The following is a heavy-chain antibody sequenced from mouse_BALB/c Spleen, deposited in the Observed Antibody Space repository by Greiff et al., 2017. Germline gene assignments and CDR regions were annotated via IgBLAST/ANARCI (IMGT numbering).Heavy chain of an antibody. D-gene: IGHD2-10*02. V-gene: IGHV2-9-2*01. J-gene: IGHJ4*01. Sequence: QVQLKQSGPGLVAPSQSLSITCTVSGFSLTSYDISWIRQPPGKGLEWLGVIWTGGGTNYNSAFMSRLSISKDNSKSQVFLKMNSLQTDDTAIYYCVRDRGYGNYGYYAMDYWGQGTSVTVSS. CDR1: GFSLTSYD. CDR2: IWTGGGT. CDR3: VRDRGYGNYGYYAMDY.